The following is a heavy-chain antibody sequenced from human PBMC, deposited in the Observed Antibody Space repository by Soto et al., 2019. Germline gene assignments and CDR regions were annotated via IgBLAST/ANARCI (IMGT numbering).Heavy chain of an antibody. V-gene: IGHV4-59*01. D-gene: IGHD3-9*01. CDR2: TYYSGST. CDR3: AREGLGYFDWLLSPGGLFAL. Sequence: SETLSLTCTVSGGSISSYYWSWIRQPPGKGLEWIGYTYYSGSTNYNPSLKSRVTISVDTSKNQFSLKLSSVTAADTAVYYCAREGLGYFDWLLSPGGLFALWGQGTLVTGSS. J-gene: IGHJ4*02. CDR1: GGSISSYY.